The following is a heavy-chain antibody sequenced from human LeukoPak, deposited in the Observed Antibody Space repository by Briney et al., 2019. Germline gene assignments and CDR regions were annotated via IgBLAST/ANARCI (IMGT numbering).Heavy chain of an antibody. CDR2: IIPIFGTA. J-gene: IGHJ4*02. V-gene: IGHV1-69*13. Sequence: SVKLSCTSSGGTFTSYAISWVRQAPGQGREWMGGIIPIFGTANYAQTFQLRITITADESTSTAYMELSSLISEDTAVYYCARGRGGEYDSSGLFDYWGQGTRVTVSS. CDR1: GGTFTSYA. D-gene: IGHD3-22*01. CDR3: ARGRGGEYDSSGLFDY.